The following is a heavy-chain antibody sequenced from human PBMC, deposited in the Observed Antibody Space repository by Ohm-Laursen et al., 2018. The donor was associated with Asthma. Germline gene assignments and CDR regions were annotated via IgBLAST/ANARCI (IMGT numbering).Heavy chain of an antibody. V-gene: IGHV3-48*01. CDR1: GFTFSSYS. CDR2: ISSSSSTI. D-gene: IGHD2-15*01. J-gene: IGHJ6*02. Sequence: SLRLSCAASGFTFSSYSMNWVRQAPGKGLEWVSYISSSSSTIYYADSVKGRFTISRDNAKNSLYLQMNSLRAEDTAVYYCARDGYCSGGSCYRLVYYYGMDVWGQGTTVTVSS. CDR3: ARDGYCSGGSCYRLVYYYGMDV.